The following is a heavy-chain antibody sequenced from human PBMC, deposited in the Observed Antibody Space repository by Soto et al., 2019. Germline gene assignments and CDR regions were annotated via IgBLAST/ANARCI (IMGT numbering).Heavy chain of an antibody. CDR2: TYYSGST. Sequence: QVQLQESGPGLVKPSETLSLTCTVSGGSVSSGSYYWSWIRQPPGKGLEWIGYTYYSGSTNYNPSLKSRVTISIDTSKNQFFLKLNSVTAADTAVYYCAGGVGPGLTGYCDYWGQGTLVTVSS. CDR1: GGSVSSGSYY. CDR3: AGGVGPGLTGYCDY. V-gene: IGHV4-61*01. D-gene: IGHD7-27*01. J-gene: IGHJ4*02.